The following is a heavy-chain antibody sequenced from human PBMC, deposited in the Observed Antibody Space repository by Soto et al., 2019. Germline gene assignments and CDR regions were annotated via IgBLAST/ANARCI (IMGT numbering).Heavy chain of an antibody. Sequence: PGESLKISCKGSGYSFTSYWISWVRQMPGKGLEWMGRIDPSDSYTNYSPSFQGHVTISADKSISTAYLQWSSLKASDTAMYYCATRYCSSTSCYIEGYYYYGMDVWGQGTTVTVSS. J-gene: IGHJ6*02. CDR2: IDPSDSYT. D-gene: IGHD2-2*02. V-gene: IGHV5-10-1*01. CDR3: ATRYCSSTSCYIEGYYYYGMDV. CDR1: GYSFTSYW.